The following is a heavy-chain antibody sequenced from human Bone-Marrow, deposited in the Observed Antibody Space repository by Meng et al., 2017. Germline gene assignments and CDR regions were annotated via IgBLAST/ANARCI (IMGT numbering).Heavy chain of an antibody. J-gene: IGHJ4*02. CDR1: GGSFSDYY. CDR3: ARGPTTMAHDFDY. Sequence: QVSLKQGGAGLLKPCETLSLTCVVSGGSFSDYYWSWIRQPPGKGLEWIGEINHSGSTNYHPSLESRATISVDTSKNNLSLKLSFVTAADSAVDYCARGPTTMAHDFDYWGQGTLVTVSS. D-gene: IGHD4-11*01. CDR2: INHSGST. V-gene: IGHV4-34*01.